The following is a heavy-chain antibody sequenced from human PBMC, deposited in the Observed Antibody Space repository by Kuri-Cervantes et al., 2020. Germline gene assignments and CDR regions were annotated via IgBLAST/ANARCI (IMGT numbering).Heavy chain of an antibody. CDR1: GFTFSSYG. CDR2: IRYDGKYT. D-gene: IGHD4-17*01. J-gene: IGHJ4*02. V-gene: IGHV3-30*02. CDR3: YGDYRDY. Sequence: GGSLRLSCAASGFTFSSYGMHWVRQAPGKGLEWVAFIRYDGKYTYYADSVKGRFTISRENSKKILYLQMSSLRAEDTAVYYCYGDYRDYWGQGTLVTVSS.